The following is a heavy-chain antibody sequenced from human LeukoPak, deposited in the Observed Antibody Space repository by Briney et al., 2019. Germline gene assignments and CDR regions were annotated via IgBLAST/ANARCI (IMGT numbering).Heavy chain of an antibody. D-gene: IGHD7-27*01. Sequence: HPGGSLRLSCAASGFTVSSNYMSWVRQAPGKGLEWVSVIYSSGSTYYADSVKGRFTISRDNSKNTLYLQMNSLRAEDTAVYYCASAGETPFDYWGQGTLVTVSS. V-gene: IGHV3-66*02. CDR1: GFTVSSNY. CDR3: ASAGETPFDY. J-gene: IGHJ4*02. CDR2: IYSSGST.